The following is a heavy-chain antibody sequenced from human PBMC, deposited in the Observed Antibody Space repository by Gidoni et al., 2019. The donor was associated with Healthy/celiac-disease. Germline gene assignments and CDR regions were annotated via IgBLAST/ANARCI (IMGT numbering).Heavy chain of an antibody. Sequence: EVRQLESGGGLVQHGVSLRLSCAASGITFSSYDMHWVRQAPGKGLEWISAISGSGVSTYYADSVNGRFTMSRDNSKNTLYLQMNSLRGEDTAVYYCANTPREAGTSYWGQGTLVTVSS. CDR2: ISGSGVST. CDR1: GITFSSYD. CDR3: ANTPREAGTSY. V-gene: IGHV3-23*01. D-gene: IGHD6-19*01. J-gene: IGHJ4*02.